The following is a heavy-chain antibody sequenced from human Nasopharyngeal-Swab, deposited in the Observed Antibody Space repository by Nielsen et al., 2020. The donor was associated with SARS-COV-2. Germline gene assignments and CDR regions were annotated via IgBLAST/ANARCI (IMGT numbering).Heavy chain of an antibody. CDR1: GGSISSSSYY. Sequence: GSLRFSCTVSGGSISSSSYYWGWIRQPPGKGLEWIGSIYYSGSTYYNPSLKSRVTISVDTSKNQFSLKLSSVTAADTAVYYCVGSSWYGDYYYYYGMDVWGQGTTVTVSS. CDR2: IYYSGST. J-gene: IGHJ6*02. V-gene: IGHV4-39*07. CDR3: VGSSWYGDYYYYYGMDV. D-gene: IGHD6-13*01.